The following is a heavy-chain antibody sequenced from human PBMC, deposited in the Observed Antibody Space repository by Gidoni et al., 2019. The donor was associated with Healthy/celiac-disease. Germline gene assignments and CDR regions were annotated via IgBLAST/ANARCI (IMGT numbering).Heavy chain of an antibody. CDR2: IYTSGST. Sequence: QVQLQESGPGLVKPSQTLSLTCTVSGGSISSGSYYWSWIRPPAGKGLEWIGRIYTSGSTNYNPSLKSRVTISVDTSKNQFSLKLSSVTAADTAVYYCARDPARIAVAGYAFDIWGQGTMVTVSS. CDR1: GGSISSGSYY. V-gene: IGHV4-61*02. D-gene: IGHD6-19*01. CDR3: ARDPARIAVAGYAFDI. J-gene: IGHJ3*02.